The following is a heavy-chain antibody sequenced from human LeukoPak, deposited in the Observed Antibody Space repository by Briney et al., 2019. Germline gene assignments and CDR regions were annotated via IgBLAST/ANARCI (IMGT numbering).Heavy chain of an antibody. V-gene: IGHV3-30*04. CDR3: AREPPNCSGGSCYTFDY. CDR2: TSYDGSDK. CDR1: GFTFSNYA. Sequence: GGSLRLSCAASGFTFSNYAMHWVRQAPGKGLEWVAVTSYDGSDKYYADSVKGRFTISRDNSKNTLYLQMNSLRAEDTAVYYCAREPPNCSGGSCYTFDYWGQGTLVTVSS. D-gene: IGHD2-15*01. J-gene: IGHJ4*02.